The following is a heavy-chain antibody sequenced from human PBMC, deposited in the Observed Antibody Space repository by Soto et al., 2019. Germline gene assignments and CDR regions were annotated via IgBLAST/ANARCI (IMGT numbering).Heavy chain of an antibody. CDR1: GGSFNGFY. V-gene: IGHV4-34*06. D-gene: IGHD2-15*01. CDR3: TRGHAENWHTPHY. J-gene: IGHJ4*02. Sequence: QVQVQQWGAGLVKPSETLSLTCAVDGGSFNGFYWSWIRQPPGKGLEWIVEINHIGISHYNPSVKGPVSISVNTSENTLSLKLAPATAADTAVYSCTRGHAENWHTPHYWGQGTLVTVSS. CDR2: INHIGIS.